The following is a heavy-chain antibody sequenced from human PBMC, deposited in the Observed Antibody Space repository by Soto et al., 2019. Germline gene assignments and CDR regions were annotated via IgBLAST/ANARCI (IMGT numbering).Heavy chain of an antibody. Sequence: GESLKISCKASGYSFITYWIGWVRQMPGKGLEWMGIIYPGDSDTRYSPSFQGQVTISVDKSISTAYLQWSSLKASDIAMYYCARHLRVGAIDALDIWGQGTMVTVSS. J-gene: IGHJ3*02. CDR2: IYPGDSDT. V-gene: IGHV5-51*01. CDR1: GYSFITYW. CDR3: ARHLRVGAIDALDI. D-gene: IGHD1-26*01.